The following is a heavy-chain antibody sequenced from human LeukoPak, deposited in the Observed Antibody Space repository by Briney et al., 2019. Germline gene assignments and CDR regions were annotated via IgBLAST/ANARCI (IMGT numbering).Heavy chain of an antibody. CDR1: GFTFSGYT. Sequence: PGGSLRLSCAASGFTFSGYTMNWVRQAPGKGLEWVSSISSSSTYIYYADPVKGRFTISRDNAKNSLSLQMNSLRAEDTAVYYCARPRGSITWVDYWGQGTPVTVSS. J-gene: IGHJ4*02. D-gene: IGHD3-10*01. CDR2: ISSSSTYI. CDR3: ARPRGSITWVDY. V-gene: IGHV3-21*01.